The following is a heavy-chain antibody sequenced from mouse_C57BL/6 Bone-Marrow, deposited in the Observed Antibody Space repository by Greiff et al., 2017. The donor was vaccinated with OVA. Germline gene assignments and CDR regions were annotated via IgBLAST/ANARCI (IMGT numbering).Heavy chain of an antibody. Sequence: QVQLQPPGAELVKPGASVKMSCKASGYTFTSYWIPWVKPRPGQGLEWIGDIYPGSGRTNYHEKFKSKATLTVDTSSSTASMQLSSLTSEDSAVCYCARPQTAQDPYYFDYWGQGTTLTVSS. CDR1: GYTFTSYW. D-gene: IGHD3-2*02. CDR2: IYPGSGRT. V-gene: IGHV1-55*01. J-gene: IGHJ2*01. CDR3: ARPQTAQDPYYFDY.